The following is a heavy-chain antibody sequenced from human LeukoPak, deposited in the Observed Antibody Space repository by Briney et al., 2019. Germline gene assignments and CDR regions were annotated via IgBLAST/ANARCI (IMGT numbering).Heavy chain of an antibody. V-gene: IGHV1-18*04. J-gene: IGHJ4*02. Sequence: ASVKVSCKASGYTLNGYYMHWVRQAPGQGLEWMGWISAYNGNTNYAQKLQGRVTMTTDTSTSTAYMELRSLRSDDTAVYFCARGRGATRDRALDYWGQGTLVTVSS. CDR1: GYTLNGYY. CDR2: ISAYNGNT. D-gene: IGHD1-26*01. CDR3: ARGRGATRDRALDY.